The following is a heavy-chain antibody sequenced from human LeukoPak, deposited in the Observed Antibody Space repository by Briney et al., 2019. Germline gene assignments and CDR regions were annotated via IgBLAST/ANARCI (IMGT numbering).Heavy chain of an antibody. Sequence: GESLRLSCAASGFTFSAYWMHWVRQVPGKGLVWVSRINNDGTATFFADSVKGRFTISRDNSKNTLYLQMNSLRAEDTAVYYCVRIYGEIDYWGQGTLVTVSS. CDR3: VRIYGEIDY. J-gene: IGHJ4*02. CDR1: GFTFSAYW. V-gene: IGHV3-74*01. D-gene: IGHD3-10*01. CDR2: INNDGTAT.